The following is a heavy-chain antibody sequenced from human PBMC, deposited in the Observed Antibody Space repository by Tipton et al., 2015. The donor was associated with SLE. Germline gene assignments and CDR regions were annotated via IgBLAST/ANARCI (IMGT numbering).Heavy chain of an antibody. V-gene: IGHV4-59*01. Sequence: TLSLTCTVSGGSISNYYWTWIRQPPGKGLEWIGYIYYSGGTNYNPSLKSRVTISVDTSKNQFSLKLNSVTAVDTAVYYCARSYYDFWSASVRGFVDYWGQGTLVTVSP. J-gene: IGHJ4*02. CDR1: GGSISNYY. CDR2: IYYSGGT. CDR3: ARSYYDFWSASVRGFVDY. D-gene: IGHD3-3*01.